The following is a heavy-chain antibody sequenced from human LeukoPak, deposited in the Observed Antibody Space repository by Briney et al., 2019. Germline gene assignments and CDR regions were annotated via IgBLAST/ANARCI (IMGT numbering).Heavy chain of an antibody. CDR3: ARGSSSWTRVDY. J-gene: IGHJ4*02. D-gene: IGHD6-13*01. V-gene: IGHV3-21*01. CDR1: GFTFSSYG. Sequence: PGGSLRLSCAASGFTFSSYGMHWVRQAPGKGLEWVSSISSSSSYIYYADSVKGRFTISRDNAKNSLYLQMNSLRAEDTAVYYCARGSSSWTRVDYWGQGTLVTVSS. CDR2: ISSSSSYI.